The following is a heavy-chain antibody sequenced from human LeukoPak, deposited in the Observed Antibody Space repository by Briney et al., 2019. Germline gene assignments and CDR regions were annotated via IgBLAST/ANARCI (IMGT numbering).Heavy chain of an antibody. CDR2: IYYSGST. D-gene: IGHD2-2*02. Sequence: PSETLSLTCTVSGGSISSSSYYWGWIRQPPGKGLEWIGSIYYSGSTYYNPSLKSRVTISVDTSKNQFSLKLSSVTGADTAVYYCARGVVVPAAIPFLDYWGQGTLVTVSS. V-gene: IGHV4-39*01. CDR1: GGSISSSSYY. CDR3: ARGVVVPAAIPFLDY. J-gene: IGHJ4*02.